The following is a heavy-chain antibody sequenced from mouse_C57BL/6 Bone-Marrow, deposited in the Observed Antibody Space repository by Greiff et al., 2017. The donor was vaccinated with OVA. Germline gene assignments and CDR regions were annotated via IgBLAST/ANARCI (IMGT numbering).Heavy chain of an antibody. CDR3: ARDKGGYWYFDV. CDR2: ISDGGSYT. CDR1: GFTFSSYA. J-gene: IGHJ1*03. D-gene: IGHD1-3*01. Sequence: DVKLQESGGGLVKPGGSLKLSCAASGFTFSSYAMSWVRQTPEKRLEWVATISDGGSYTYYPDNVKGRFTISRDNAKNNLYLQMSHLKSEDTAMYYCARDKGGYWYFDVWGTGTTVTVSS. V-gene: IGHV5-4*01.